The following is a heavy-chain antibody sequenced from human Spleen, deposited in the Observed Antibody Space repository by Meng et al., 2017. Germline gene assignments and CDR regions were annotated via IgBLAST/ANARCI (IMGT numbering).Heavy chain of an antibody. D-gene: IGHD2-15*01. V-gene: IGHV4-39*07. CDR1: GGSISSSSYY. J-gene: IGHJ4*02. Sequence: SETLSLTCTVSGGSISSSSYYWGWIRQPPGKGLEWIGSIYYSGSTYYNPSLKSRVTISVDTSKNQSSLKLSSVTAADTAVYYCAREGGSWEGCSGGSCYSGYYFDYWGQGTLVTVSS. CDR3: AREGGSWEGCSGGSCYSGYYFDY. CDR2: IYYSGST.